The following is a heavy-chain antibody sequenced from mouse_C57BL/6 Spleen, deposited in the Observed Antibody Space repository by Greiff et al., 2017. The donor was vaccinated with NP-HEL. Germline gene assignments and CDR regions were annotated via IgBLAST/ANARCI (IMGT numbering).Heavy chain of an antibody. J-gene: IGHJ1*03. V-gene: IGHV5-16*01. Sequence: EVKVVESEGGLVQPGSSMKLSCTASGFTFSDYYMAWVRQVPEKGLEWVANINYDGSSTYYLDSLKSRFIISRDNAKNILYLQMSSLKSEDTATYYCARDSNLYWYFDVWGTGTTVTVSS. CDR2: INYDGSST. CDR1: GFTFSDYY. CDR3: ARDSNLYWYFDV. D-gene: IGHD4-1*01.